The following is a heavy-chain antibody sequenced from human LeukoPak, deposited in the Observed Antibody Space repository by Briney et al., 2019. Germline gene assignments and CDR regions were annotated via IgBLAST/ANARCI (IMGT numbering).Heavy chain of an antibody. CDR1: GFTFSGYV. CDR2: IWYDGSTK. CDR3: AKDEEGVDAFDI. V-gene: IGHV3-33*06. D-gene: IGHD3-10*01. J-gene: IGHJ3*02. Sequence: PGRSLRLSCAASGFTFSGYVMHWVRQAPGKGLEWVAVIWYDGSTKCYADSVKGRFTISRDNSRNTLYLQMNSLRAEDTAVYFCAKDEEGVDAFDIWGQGTMVTVSS.